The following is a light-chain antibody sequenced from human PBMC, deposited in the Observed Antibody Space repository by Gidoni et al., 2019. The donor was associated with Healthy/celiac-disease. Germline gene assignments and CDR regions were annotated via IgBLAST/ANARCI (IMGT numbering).Light chain of an antibody. Sequence: DIQMTQSPSSLSASVGDRVTITCQASQDMSNYLNWYQQKPGKAPKLLIYDASNLETGVPSRFSGSGSGTDFTFTISSLQPEDIATYYCQQYDNLPYTFXXXTKLEIK. CDR3: QQYDNLPYT. J-gene: IGKJ2*01. CDR2: DAS. CDR1: QDMSNY. V-gene: IGKV1-33*01.